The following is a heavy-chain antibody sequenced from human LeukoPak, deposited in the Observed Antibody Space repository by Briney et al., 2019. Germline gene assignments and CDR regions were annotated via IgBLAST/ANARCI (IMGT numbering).Heavy chain of an antibody. CDR1: GFTFSSYS. Sequence: GGSLRLSCAASGFTFSSYSMNWVRQAPGKGLEWVSSISSSSSYIYYADSVKGRFTISRDNAKNSLYLQMNSLRAEDTAVYYCAKNGDRGAFCSGGTCYPYYYYYMDVWGKGTTVTISS. D-gene: IGHD2-15*01. V-gene: IGHV3-21*04. CDR2: ISSSSSYI. CDR3: AKNGDRGAFCSGGTCYPYYYYYMDV. J-gene: IGHJ6*03.